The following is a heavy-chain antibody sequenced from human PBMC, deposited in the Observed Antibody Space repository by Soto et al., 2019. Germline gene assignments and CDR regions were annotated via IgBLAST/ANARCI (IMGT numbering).Heavy chain of an antibody. CDR1: GYTFTSYG. CDR2: ISVYNGNT. CDR3: ARDSQGGMGLAFDI. D-gene: IGHD3-16*01. J-gene: IGHJ3*02. V-gene: IGHV1-18*01. Sequence: ASVKVSCKASGYTFTSYGISWVRQAPGQGLEWMGWISVYNGNTNYAQKLQGRVTMTTVTSTSTAYMELGILRSDDTAVDYGARDSQGGMGLAFDIWGQGTMVTVSS.